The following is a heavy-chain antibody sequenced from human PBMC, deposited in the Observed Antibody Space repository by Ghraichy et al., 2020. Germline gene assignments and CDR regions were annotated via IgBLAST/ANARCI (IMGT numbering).Heavy chain of an antibody. Sequence: ESLNISCTVSGGSISSSSYYWGWIRQPPGKGLEWIGSIYYSGSTYYNPSLKSRVTISVDTSKNQFSLKLSSVTAADTAVYYCAGYDFWSGYSYWGQGTLVTVSS. D-gene: IGHD3-3*01. CDR2: IYYSGST. J-gene: IGHJ4*02. CDR3: AGYDFWSGYSY. V-gene: IGHV4-39*01. CDR1: GGSISSSSYY.